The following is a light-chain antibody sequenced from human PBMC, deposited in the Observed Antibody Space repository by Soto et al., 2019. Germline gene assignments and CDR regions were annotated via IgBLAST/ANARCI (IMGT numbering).Light chain of an antibody. CDR1: QTVSRN. CDR3: QQYNIWPWT. V-gene: IGKV3-15*01. J-gene: IGKJ1*01. CDR2: GAS. Sequence: EIVMTQSPATLSVSPGERATLSCRASQTVSRNLAWYQQKPGQAPRLLIQGASTRATGVPARFSGSGSGTDFTLTVSSLQAEDFAVYFYQQYNIWPWTFGQGTKVE.